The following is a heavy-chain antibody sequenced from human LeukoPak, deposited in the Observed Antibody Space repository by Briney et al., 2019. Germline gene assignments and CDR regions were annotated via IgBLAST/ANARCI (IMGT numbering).Heavy chain of an antibody. CDR3: ATQYRVSEWELLGRVGYYYYYMDV. CDR2: IRYDGNNK. Sequence: EGSLRLSCPASGFTFSSYGMHWVRQAPGKGLEWVAFIRYDGNNKYYADSVKGRFTISRDNSKNTLYLQMNSLRAEDTAVYYCATQYRVSEWELLGRVGYYYYYMDVWGKGTTVTISS. D-gene: IGHD1-26*01. V-gene: IGHV3-30*02. CDR1: GFTFSSYG. J-gene: IGHJ6*03.